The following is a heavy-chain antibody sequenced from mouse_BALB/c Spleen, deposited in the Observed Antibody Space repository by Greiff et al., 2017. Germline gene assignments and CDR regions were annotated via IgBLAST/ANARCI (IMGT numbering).Heavy chain of an antibody. V-gene: IGHV1-31*01. J-gene: IGHJ4*01. CDR1: GYSFTGYY. CDR2: INPYNGAT. Sequence: VQLQQSGPELVKPGASVKISCKASGYSFTGYYMHWVKQSHVKSREWIGRINPYNGATSYNQNFKDKASLTVDKSSSTAYMELHSLTSEDSAVYYCARRYYGSSTDAMDYWGQGTSVTVSS. D-gene: IGHD1-1*01. CDR3: ARRYYGSSTDAMDY.